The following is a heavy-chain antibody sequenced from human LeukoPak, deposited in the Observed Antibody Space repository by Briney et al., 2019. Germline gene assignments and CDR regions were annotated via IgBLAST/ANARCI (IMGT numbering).Heavy chain of an antibody. V-gene: IGHV4-4*07. D-gene: IGHD5-12*01. CDR3: ARVDIRTAFFDY. J-gene: IGHJ4*02. Sequence: SETLSLTCTVSGGSINSYYWSWIRQPAGKGLEWVGRIYSSGSTGYNPSLKSRVTMSLDTSKNQFSLNLSSVTAADTAVYYCARVDIRTAFFDYWGQGTLVTVSS. CDR2: IYSSGST. CDR1: GGSINSYY.